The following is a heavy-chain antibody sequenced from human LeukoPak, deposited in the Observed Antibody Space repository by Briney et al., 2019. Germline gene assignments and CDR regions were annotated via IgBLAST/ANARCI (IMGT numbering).Heavy chain of an antibody. CDR3: ARSHYYGSGRMVWFDP. V-gene: IGHV5-51*01. CDR1: GYSFTSYW. J-gene: IGHJ5*02. Sequence: GESLKISCKGSGYSFTSYWIGWVRQMPGKGLEWMGIIYPGDSDTRYSPSFQGQVTISADKSISTAYLQWSSLKASDTAMYYCARSHYYGSGRMVWFDPWGQGTLVTVSS. CDR2: IYPGDSDT. D-gene: IGHD3-10*01.